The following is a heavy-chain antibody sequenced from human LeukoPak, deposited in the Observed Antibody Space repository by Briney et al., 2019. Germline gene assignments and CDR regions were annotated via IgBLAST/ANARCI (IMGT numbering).Heavy chain of an antibody. J-gene: IGHJ6*02. CDR1: GYTFTSYD. D-gene: IGHD5-18*01. CDR2: MNPNSGNT. V-gene: IGHV1-8*01. Sequence: ASVKVSCKASGYTFTSYDINWVRQATGQGLEWMGWMNPNSGNTGYAQKFQGRVTMTRNTSISTAYMELSSLRSEDTAVYYCARVVLPQLWLAHYYYYYGMDVWGQGTTVTVSS. CDR3: ARVVLPQLWLAHYYYYYGMDV.